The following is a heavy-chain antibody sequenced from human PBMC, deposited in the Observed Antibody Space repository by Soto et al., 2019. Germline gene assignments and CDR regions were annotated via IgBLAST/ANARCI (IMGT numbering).Heavy chain of an antibody. V-gene: IGHV3-11*01. CDR2: ISSSGSTI. Sequence: QVQLVESGGGLVRPGGSLRLSCAVSGFTFSDYYMSWIRQAPGKGLEWVSYISSSGSTIHYADSVKGRFTISRDNAKNSLFLQMNSLRAEDTAVYYCARDFPYSGYGKEAFHIWGQGTMVTVSS. CDR3: ARDFPYSGYGKEAFHI. D-gene: IGHD5-12*01. CDR1: GFTFSDYY. J-gene: IGHJ3*02.